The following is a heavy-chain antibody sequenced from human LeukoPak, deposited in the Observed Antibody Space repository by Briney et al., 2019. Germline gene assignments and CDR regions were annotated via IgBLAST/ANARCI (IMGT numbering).Heavy chain of an antibody. CDR3: ARVTLDN. D-gene: IGHD2-21*02. CDR2: IYSDGST. Sequence: GGSLRLSCAAAGFSVSTSYINWVRQAPGKGLEWVSVIYSDGSTKYADSVKARFTISRDNSKNMVYLQMKSLRVEDTAVYYCARVTLDNWGQGTLVTVSS. J-gene: IGHJ4*02. V-gene: IGHV3-53*01. CDR1: GFSVSTSY.